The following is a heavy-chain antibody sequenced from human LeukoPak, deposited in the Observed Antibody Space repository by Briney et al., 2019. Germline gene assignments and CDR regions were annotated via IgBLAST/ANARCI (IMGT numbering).Heavy chain of an antibody. CDR3: ARDPPDA. CDR1: GGTFNNYG. V-gene: IGHV1-69*13. Sequence: GASVKVSCKASGGTFNNYGISWVRQAPGQGLEWRGGIIPIFHTPNYAQKFQGRVTITADESTRTAYMEQSSLRSEDTAVYYCARDPPDAGSQGTLVTVSS. CDR2: IIPIFHTP. J-gene: IGHJ5*02.